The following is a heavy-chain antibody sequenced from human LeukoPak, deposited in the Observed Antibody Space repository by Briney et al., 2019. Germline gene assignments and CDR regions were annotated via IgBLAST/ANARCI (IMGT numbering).Heavy chain of an antibody. V-gene: IGHV3-15*01. J-gene: IGHJ5*02. CDR1: GFTVSSNY. D-gene: IGHD3-10*01. Sequence: GGSLRLSCAASGFTVSSNYMSWVRQAPGKGLELVARIKNKPDGGTSDYTAPVKGRFTISRDDSKSTLYLQMNSLKTEDTAVYYCTVVNYGSGSYPLGSWGQGTLVTVSS. CDR3: TVVNYGSGSYPLGS. CDR2: IKNKPDGGTS.